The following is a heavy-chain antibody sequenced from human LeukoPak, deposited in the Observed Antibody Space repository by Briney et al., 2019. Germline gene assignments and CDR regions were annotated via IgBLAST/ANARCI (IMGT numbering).Heavy chain of an antibody. J-gene: IGHJ3*02. Sequence: PSETLSLTCTVSGYSMSSGYYWSWIRQPPGKGLEWIGEINHSGSTNYNPSLKSRVTISVDTSKNQFSLKLSSVTAADTAVYYCARRGWLRLTSRAFDIWGQGTMVTVSS. CDR3: ARRGWLRLTSRAFDI. CDR1: GYSMSSGYY. CDR2: INHSGST. D-gene: IGHD5-12*01. V-gene: IGHV4-34*01.